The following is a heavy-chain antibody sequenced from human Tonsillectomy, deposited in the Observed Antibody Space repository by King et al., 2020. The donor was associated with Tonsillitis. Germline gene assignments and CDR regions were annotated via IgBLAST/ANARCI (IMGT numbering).Heavy chain of an antibody. D-gene: IGHD1-26*01. J-gene: IGHJ4*02. CDR2: ISYDENNK. Sequence: QLVQSGRGLVQPGRSLRLSCAASGFTFSGYAMHWVRQAPGKGLEWVSVISYDENNKYYADSVKGRFTISRDNSKNTLYLQMNFLRTEGSAMYFCTRGGRGELLWYFDYWGQGTLVTVSS. CDR3: TRGGRGELLWYFDY. CDR1: GFTFSGYA. V-gene: IGHV3-30*04.